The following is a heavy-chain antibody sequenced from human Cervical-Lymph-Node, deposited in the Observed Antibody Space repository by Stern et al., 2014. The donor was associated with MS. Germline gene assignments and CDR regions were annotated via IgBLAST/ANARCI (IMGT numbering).Heavy chain of an antibody. CDR3: ATGRPRYGDYLPFDY. Sequence: DQLVESGGGVVQPGRSLRLSCAASGFTFSSYGMHWVRQAPGKGLEWVASISYDGSNKYYVDSVKGRFTIARDNSENTLYLQMNSLRAEDTAVFYCATGRPRYGDYLPFDYWGQGTLVTVSS. V-gene: IGHV3-30*03. CDR1: GFTFSSYG. D-gene: IGHD4-17*01. CDR2: ISYDGSNK. J-gene: IGHJ4*02.